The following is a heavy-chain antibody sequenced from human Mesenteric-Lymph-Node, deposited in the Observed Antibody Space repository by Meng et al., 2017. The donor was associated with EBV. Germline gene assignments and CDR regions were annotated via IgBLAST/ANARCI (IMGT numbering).Heavy chain of an antibody. J-gene: IGHJ4*02. D-gene: IGHD3-22*01. CDR1: GFTVSSNY. V-gene: IGHV3-53*01. Sequence: EVELVESGGGLIQPGGSLRLSWAASGFTVSSNYMGWVRQAPGKGLEWVSVIYSGGSTYYADSVKGRFTISRDNSKNTLFLQMNSLRAEDTAVYYCARGGPDSRDYFDYWGQGTLVTVSS. CDR3: ARGGPDSRDYFDY. CDR2: IYSGGST.